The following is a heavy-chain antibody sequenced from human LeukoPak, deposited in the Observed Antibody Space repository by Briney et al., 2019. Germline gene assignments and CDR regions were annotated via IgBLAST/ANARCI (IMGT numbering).Heavy chain of an antibody. D-gene: IGHD4-17*01. V-gene: IGHV3-74*01. CDR1: EFTFSSYW. CDR2: INSDGSST. CDR3: ARDGTVTAGPFDP. J-gene: IGHJ5*02. Sequence: GGSLRLSCAASEFTFSSYWMHWVRQAPGKGLVWVSRINSDGSSTSYADSVKGRFTISRDNAKNTLYLQMNSLRAEDTAVYYCARDGTVTAGPFDPWGGGTLVTVSS.